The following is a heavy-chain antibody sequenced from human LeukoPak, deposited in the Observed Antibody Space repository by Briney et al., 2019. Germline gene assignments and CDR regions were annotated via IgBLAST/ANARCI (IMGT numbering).Heavy chain of an antibody. CDR3: AKEWYYGSGSPSSGYFDY. J-gene: IGHJ4*02. D-gene: IGHD3-10*01. Sequence: GSLRLSCAASGFTFSSYAMSWVRQAPGNGLEWVSAISGSGGSTYYADSVKGRFTISRDNSKNTLYLQMNSLRAEDTAVYYCAKEWYYGSGSPSSGYFDYWGQGTLVTVSS. CDR2: ISGSGGST. V-gene: IGHV3-23*01. CDR1: GFTFSSYA.